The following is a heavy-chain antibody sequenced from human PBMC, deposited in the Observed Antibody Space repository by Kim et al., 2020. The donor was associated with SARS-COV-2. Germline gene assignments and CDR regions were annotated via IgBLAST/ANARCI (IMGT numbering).Heavy chain of an antibody. Sequence: GGSLRLSCAASGFTFGDYAMHWVRQAPGKGLEWVSGISWNSGSIGYADSVKGRFTISRDNAKNSLYLQMNSLRAEDTALYYCAKGYVGTPYYYYGMDVWGQGTTVTVSS. CDR2: ISWNSGSI. CDR1: GFTFGDYA. CDR3: AKGYVGTPYYYYGMDV. V-gene: IGHV3-9*01. D-gene: IGHD2-15*01. J-gene: IGHJ6*02.